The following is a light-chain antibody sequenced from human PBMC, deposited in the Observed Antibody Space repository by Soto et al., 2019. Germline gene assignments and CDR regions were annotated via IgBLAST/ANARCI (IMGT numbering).Light chain of an antibody. CDR3: CSYAGSRV. CDR2: EGS. J-gene: IGLJ3*02. CDR1: SSDVGSYNL. Sequence: QSALTQPASVSGSPGQSITISCTGTSSDVGSYNLVSWYQQHPGKAPKLMIYEGSKRPSGVSNRFSGSKSGNTASLTISGLQAKDEAAYYCCSYAGSRVFGGGTKLTVL. V-gene: IGLV2-23*01.